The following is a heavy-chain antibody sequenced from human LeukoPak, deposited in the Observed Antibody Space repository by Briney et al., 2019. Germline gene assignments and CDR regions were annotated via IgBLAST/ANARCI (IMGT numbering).Heavy chain of an antibody. Sequence: GGSLRLSCAASGFTFSSYAMSWVRQAPGKGLGWVSAISGSGGSTYYADSVKGRFTISRDNSKNTLYLQMNSLRAEDTAVYYCAKVRLLWFGEGTFDYWGQGTLVTVSS. J-gene: IGHJ4*02. CDR2: ISGSGGST. CDR1: GFTFSSYA. V-gene: IGHV3-23*01. CDR3: AKVRLLWFGEGTFDY. D-gene: IGHD3-10*01.